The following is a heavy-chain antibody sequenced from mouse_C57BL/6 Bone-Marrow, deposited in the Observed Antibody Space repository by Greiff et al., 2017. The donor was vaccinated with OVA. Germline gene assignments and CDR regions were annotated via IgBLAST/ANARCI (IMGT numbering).Heavy chain of an antibody. CDR2: IRSKSNNYAT. V-gene: IGHV10-1*01. Sequence: EVKLVESGGGLVQPKGSLKLSCAASGFSFNTYAMNWVRQAPGKGLEWVARIRSKSNNYATYYADSVKDRFTISRDDSESMLYLQMNNLKTEDTAMYYCVRHRGGWYFDVWGTGTTVTVSS. CDR1: GFSFNTYA. CDR3: VRHRGGWYFDV. J-gene: IGHJ1*03.